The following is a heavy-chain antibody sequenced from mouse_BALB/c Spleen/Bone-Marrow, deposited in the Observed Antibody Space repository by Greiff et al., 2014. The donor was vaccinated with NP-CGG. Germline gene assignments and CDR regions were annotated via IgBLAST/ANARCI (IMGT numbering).Heavy chain of an antibody. D-gene: IGHD2-3*01. CDR1: GFIFTDYY. V-gene: IGHV7-3*02. J-gene: IGHJ3*01. Sequence: EVQLQQSGGGLVQPGGSLRLSCATSGFIFTDYYMSWVRQPPGKALEWLVFIRNKANVYSTEYSASVKGRFTISRDNSQSILYLQMNTLRAEDSATYYCVREEDGYYVGFAYWGQGTLVTVSA. CDR2: IRNKANVYST. CDR3: VREEDGYYVGFAY.